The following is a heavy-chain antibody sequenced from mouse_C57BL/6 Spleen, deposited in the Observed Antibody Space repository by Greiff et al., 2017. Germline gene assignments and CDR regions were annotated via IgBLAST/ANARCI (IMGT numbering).Heavy chain of an antibody. Sequence: EVQLQQSGPELVKPGASVKISCKASGYSFTDYNMNWVKQSNGKSLEWIGVINPNYGTTSYNQKFKGKATLTVDQSSSTAYMQLNSLTSEDSAVYYCASHYYGSSSRYFDVWGTGTTVTVSS. CDR3: ASHYYGSSSRYFDV. V-gene: IGHV1-39*01. J-gene: IGHJ1*03. D-gene: IGHD1-1*01. CDR1: GYSFTDYN. CDR2: INPNYGTT.